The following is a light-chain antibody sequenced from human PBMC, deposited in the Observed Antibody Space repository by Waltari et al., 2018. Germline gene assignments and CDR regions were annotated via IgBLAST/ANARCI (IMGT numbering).Light chain of an antibody. CDR3: SSYAGSDNPNVV. CDR2: EVS. V-gene: IGLV2-8*01. J-gene: IGLJ2*01. CDR1: SSDVGGYNY. Sequence: QSALTQPPSASGSPGQSVTISCTGTSSDVGGYNYVSWYHQHPSKAPTVMIFEVSKRPPGVPHRCSGSKSANTAALTVTGLQAEDEDDYFCSSYAGSDNPNVVFGGGTKLIVL.